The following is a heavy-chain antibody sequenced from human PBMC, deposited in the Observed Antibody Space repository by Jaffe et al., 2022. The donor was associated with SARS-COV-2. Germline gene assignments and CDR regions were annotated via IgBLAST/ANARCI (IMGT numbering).Heavy chain of an antibody. D-gene: IGHD2-15*01. CDR2: INHSGST. CDR1: GGSFSGYY. J-gene: IGHJ6*02. Sequence: QVQLQQWGAGLLKPSETLSLTCAVYGGSFSGYYWSWIRQPPGKGLEWIGEINHSGSTNYNPSLKSRVTISVDTSKNQFSLKLSSVTAADTAVYYCARENQTKGGRYCSGGSCYAFPRRYGMDVWGQGTTVTVSS. CDR3: ARENQTKGGRYCSGGSCYAFPRRYGMDV. V-gene: IGHV4-34*01.